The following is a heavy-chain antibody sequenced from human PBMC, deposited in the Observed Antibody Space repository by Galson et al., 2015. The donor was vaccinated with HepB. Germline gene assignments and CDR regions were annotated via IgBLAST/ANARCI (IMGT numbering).Heavy chain of an antibody. D-gene: IGHD1-26*01. CDR3: VKGDLRGRQSPDY. Sequence: SLRLSCAASGFTFSSYAMHWVRQAPGKGLEYVSAISSNGGSTYYADSVKGRFTISRDNSKNTLYLQMSSLRAEDTAVYYCVKGDLRGRQSPDYWGQGTLVTVSS. CDR2: ISSNGGST. V-gene: IGHV3-64D*06. J-gene: IGHJ4*02. CDR1: GFTFSSYA.